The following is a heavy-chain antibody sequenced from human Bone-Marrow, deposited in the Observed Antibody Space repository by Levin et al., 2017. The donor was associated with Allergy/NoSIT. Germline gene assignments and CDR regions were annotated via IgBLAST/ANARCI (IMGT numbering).Heavy chain of an antibody. CDR3: TTDGRFLR. CDR2: IKTTTDGGTT. CDR1: GFTFSNTW. Sequence: LSLTCAASGFTFSNTWMSWVRQAPGKGLEWVGRIKTTTDGGTTDYGAPVKGRFTISRDDSKNTLYLQMNSLKTEDTAVYYCTTDGRFLRWGQGTTVTVSS. V-gene: IGHV3-15*01. D-gene: IGHD3-3*01. J-gene: IGHJ6*02.